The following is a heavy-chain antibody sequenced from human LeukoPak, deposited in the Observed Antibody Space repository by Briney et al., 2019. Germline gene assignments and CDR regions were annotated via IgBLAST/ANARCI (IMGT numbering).Heavy chain of an antibody. CDR1: GYTFTSYY. J-gene: IGHJ4*02. CDR2: INPSGGST. Sequence: GASXXXXXKASGYTFTSYYMHWVRQAPGQGLEWMGIINPSGGSTSYAQKFQGRVTMTRDTSTSTVYMELSSLRSEDTAVYYCARALEQLVLYYFDYWGQGTLVTVSS. V-gene: IGHV1-46*01. D-gene: IGHD6-13*01. CDR3: ARALEQLVLYYFDY.